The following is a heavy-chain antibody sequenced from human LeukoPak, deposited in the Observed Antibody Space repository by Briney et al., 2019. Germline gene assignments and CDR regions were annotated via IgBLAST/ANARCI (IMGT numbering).Heavy chain of an antibody. CDR1: GFTFSSYG. J-gene: IGHJ6*02. CDR3: ARDQQQQLADYYYYGMDV. V-gene: IGHV3-33*01. D-gene: IGHD6-13*01. Sequence: GRSLRLSCAASGFTFSSYGMHWVRQAPGKGLEWVAVIWYDGSNKYYADSVKGRFTISRDNSKNTLYLQMNSLRAEDTAVYYCARDQQQQLADYYYYGMDVWGQGTTVTVSS. CDR2: IWYDGSNK.